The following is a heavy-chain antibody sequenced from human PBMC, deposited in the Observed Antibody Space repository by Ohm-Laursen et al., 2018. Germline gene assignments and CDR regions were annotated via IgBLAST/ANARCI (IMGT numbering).Heavy chain of an antibody. CDR2: ISGSGDTT. J-gene: IGHJ2*01. Sequence: SLRLSCAASGFTFSSYAMNWVRQAPGKGLDWVSTISGSGDTTYYADSVKGRFTISRDNSKNMLYLQMNSLRAEDTAVYYCAKAYFPDSRGFYNWYFDLWGRGTLVTVSS. CDR3: AKAYFPDSRGFYNWYFDL. V-gene: IGHV3-23*01. CDR1: GFTFSSYA. D-gene: IGHD3-22*01.